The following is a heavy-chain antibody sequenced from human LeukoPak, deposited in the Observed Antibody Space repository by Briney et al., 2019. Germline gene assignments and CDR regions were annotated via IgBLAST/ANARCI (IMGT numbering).Heavy chain of an antibody. Sequence: GGSLRLSCAASGFTFSSYSMNWVRQAPGKGLEWVSYISSSRSTIYYADSVKGRFTISRDNAKNSLYLQMNSLRAADTAVYYCASLSGSSDYWGQGTLVTVSS. CDR3: ASLSGSSDY. CDR1: GFTFSSYS. D-gene: IGHD1-26*01. J-gene: IGHJ4*02. V-gene: IGHV3-48*01. CDR2: ISSSRSTI.